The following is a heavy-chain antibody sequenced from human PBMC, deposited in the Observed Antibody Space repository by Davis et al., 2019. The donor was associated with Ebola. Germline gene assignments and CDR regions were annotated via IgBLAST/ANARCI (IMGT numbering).Heavy chain of an antibody. J-gene: IGHJ6*03. CDR3: AGGYDYGDYVPLFYYYYMDV. V-gene: IGHV1-3*01. Sequence: ASVKVSCKASGYTFTSYAMHWVRQAPGQRLEWMGWINAGNGNTKYSQKFQGRVTITRDTSASTAYMELSSLRSEDTAVYYCAGGYDYGDYVPLFYYYYMDVWGKGTTVTVSS. CDR2: INAGNGNT. D-gene: IGHD4-17*01. CDR1: GYTFTSYA.